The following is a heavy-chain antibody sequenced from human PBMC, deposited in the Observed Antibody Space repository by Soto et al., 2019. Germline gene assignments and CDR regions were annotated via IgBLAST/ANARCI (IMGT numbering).Heavy chain of an antibody. CDR1: GLAFSNAW. Sequence: GGSLRLSCGASGLAFSNAWMSWVRQAPGKGLEWVGRIKSKTDGGTTDYAAPVKGRFTISRDDSNNTLYLQMNSLKTEDTAVYYCTKDQPGGSYYFDYWGQGTLVTVSS. J-gene: IGHJ4*02. CDR2: IKSKTDGGTT. V-gene: IGHV3-15*01. D-gene: IGHD1-26*01. CDR3: TKDQPGGSYYFDY.